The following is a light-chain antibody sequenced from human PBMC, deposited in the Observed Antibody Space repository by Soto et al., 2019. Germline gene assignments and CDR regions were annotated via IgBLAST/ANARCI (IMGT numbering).Light chain of an antibody. CDR2: RNS. V-gene: IGLV1-47*01. J-gene: IGLJ2*01. CDR1: SSNIGSNY. CDR3: AAWDDSLSGYVV. Sequence: HSVLTQPPSASGTPGQRVTISCSGSSSNIGSNYVYWYQQLPATAPKLLIYRNSQRPSGVPDRFSGSKSGTSASLAISGLRSEDEADYYCAAWDDSLSGYVVFGGGTKVTVL.